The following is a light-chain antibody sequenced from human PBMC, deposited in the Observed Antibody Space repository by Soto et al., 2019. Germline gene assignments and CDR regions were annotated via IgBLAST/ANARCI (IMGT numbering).Light chain of an antibody. V-gene: IGKV3-15*01. CDR1: QNIFNK. Sequence: EVMMTQSPGTLSVAPGERATLSCRASQNIFNKLAWYQQKPGQPPRLLIYDASNRAAGVPDRFSGSGSGTEFTVTISSLQSEDSAIYYCQQYDKWPLYTFGQGTKLEIK. J-gene: IGKJ2*01. CDR2: DAS. CDR3: QQYDKWPLYT.